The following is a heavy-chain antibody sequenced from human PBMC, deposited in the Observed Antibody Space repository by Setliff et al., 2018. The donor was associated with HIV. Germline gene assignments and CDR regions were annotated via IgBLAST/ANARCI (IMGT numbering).Heavy chain of an antibody. J-gene: IGHJ4*03. Sequence: SETLSLTCAVYGGSFSGYDWSWIRQPPGKGLECIGKISHTGSANYNASLKSRVTMSVDRSKNQFSLRLTSMTAADTAVYYCARDRLLLWFDEEYYFDYWGRGTMVTVSS. CDR3: ARDRLLLWFDEEYYFDY. CDR2: ISHTGSA. CDR1: GGSFSGYD. V-gene: IGHV4-34*10. D-gene: IGHD3-10*01.